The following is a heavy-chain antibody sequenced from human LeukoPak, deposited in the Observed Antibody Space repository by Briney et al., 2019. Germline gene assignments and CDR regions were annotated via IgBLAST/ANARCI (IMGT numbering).Heavy chain of an antibody. Sequence: SETLSLTCTVSGGSISSSSYYWGWIRQPPGKGLEWIGSIYYSGSTYYNPSLKSRVTISVDTSKNQFSLKLSSVTAADTAVYYCVRQYSSGWPWFDPWGQGTLVTVSS. V-gene: IGHV4-39*01. CDR2: IYYSGST. CDR1: GGSISSSSYY. D-gene: IGHD6-19*01. J-gene: IGHJ5*02. CDR3: VRQYSSGWPWFDP.